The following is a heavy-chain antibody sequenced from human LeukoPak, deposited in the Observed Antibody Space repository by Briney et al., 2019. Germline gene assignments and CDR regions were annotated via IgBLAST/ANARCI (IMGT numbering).Heavy chain of an antibody. J-gene: IGHJ4*02. Sequence: GGSLRLSCAASGFTFSSYGMHWVRQAPGKGLEWVAFIRYDGSNKYYADSVKGRFTISRDNSKNTLYLQMNSLRAEDTAVYYCAKEKSDIVVVPAAISYWGQGTLVTVSS. CDR1: GFTFSSYG. CDR3: AKEKSDIVVVPAAISY. V-gene: IGHV3-30*02. D-gene: IGHD2-2*02. CDR2: IRYDGSNK.